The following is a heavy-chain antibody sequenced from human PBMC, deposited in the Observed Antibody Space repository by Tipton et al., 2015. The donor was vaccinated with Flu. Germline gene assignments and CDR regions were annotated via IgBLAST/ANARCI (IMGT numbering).Heavy chain of an antibody. Sequence: TLSLTCTVSGGSISSGDYYWSWIRQPPGKGLEWIGYIYYSGSTYYNPSLKSRVTISVDTSKNQFSLKLSSVTAADTAVYYCARDFVDAYYYGMDVWGQGTTVTVSS. CDR2: IYYSGST. J-gene: IGHJ6*02. D-gene: IGHD5-12*01. V-gene: IGHV4-30-4*01. CDR1: GGSISSGDYY. CDR3: ARDFVDAYYYGMDV.